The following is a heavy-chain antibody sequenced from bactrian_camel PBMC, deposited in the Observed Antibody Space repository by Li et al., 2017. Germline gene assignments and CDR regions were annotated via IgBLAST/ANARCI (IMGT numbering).Heavy chain of an antibody. Sequence: VQLVESGGGSVQAGGSLRLSCAASGFTFSLYYIAWFRQAPGKEREGVAHIRSDTGTTYYADSVKGRFTISQDSAGNTVFLQINNLKPEDTGMYYCAAATWCGDSPSAFPYWGQGTQVTVS. J-gene: IGHJ4*01. CDR1: GFTFSLYY. CDR3: AAATWCGDSPSAFPY. CDR2: IRSDTGTT. D-gene: IGHD2*01. V-gene: IGHV3S40*01.